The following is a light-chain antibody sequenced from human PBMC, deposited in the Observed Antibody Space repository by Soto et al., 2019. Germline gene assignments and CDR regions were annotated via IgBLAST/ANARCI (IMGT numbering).Light chain of an antibody. CDR3: QKYNSAPGT. CDR1: QGISNY. Sequence: DIQMTQSPSSLSASVGDRVTITCRASQGISNYLAWYQQKPGRVPQLLIYAASTLQSGVPSRFSGSGSGTDFTLTISSLHPEDVATYSCQKYNSAPGTFDQGTKVEIK. V-gene: IGKV1-27*01. J-gene: IGKJ1*01. CDR2: AAS.